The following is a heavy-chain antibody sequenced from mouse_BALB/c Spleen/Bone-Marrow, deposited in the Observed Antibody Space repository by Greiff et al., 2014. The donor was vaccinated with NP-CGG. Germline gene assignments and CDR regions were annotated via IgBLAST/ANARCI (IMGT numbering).Heavy chain of an antibody. J-gene: IGHJ1*01. D-gene: IGHD2-4*01. CDR2: ISYSGST. CDR1: GYSITSDYA. CDR3: ARDDYGV. Sequence: VQLKESGPGLVKPSQSLSLTCTVTGYSITSDYAWNWIRQFPGNKLEWMGYISYSGSTSYNPSLKSRISITRDRSKNQFFLQLNSVTTEDTATYYCARDDYGVWGAGTTVTVSS. V-gene: IGHV3-2*02.